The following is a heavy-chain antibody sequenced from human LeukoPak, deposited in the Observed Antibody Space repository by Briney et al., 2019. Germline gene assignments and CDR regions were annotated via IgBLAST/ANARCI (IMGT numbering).Heavy chain of an antibody. Sequence: ASVKVSCKVSGYTFTDYYMHWVQQAPGKGLEWMGLVDPEDGETIYAEKFQGRVTITADTSTDTAYMELSSLRSEDTAVYYCATVDVVPAAISLGVNIWGQGTTVTVSS. CDR3: ATVDVVPAAISLGVNI. V-gene: IGHV1-69-2*01. CDR2: VDPEDGET. D-gene: IGHD2-2*01. CDR1: GYTFTDYY. J-gene: IGHJ3*02.